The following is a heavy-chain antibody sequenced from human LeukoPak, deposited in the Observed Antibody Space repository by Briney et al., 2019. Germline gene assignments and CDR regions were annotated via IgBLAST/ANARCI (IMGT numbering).Heavy chain of an antibody. Sequence: PGRSLRLSCAASGFTFSNYALHWVRQAPGKGLEWVSVVSHTGNTTYYADSVKGRFTISRDNSKNTLYLQMNSLTPDDTAIYNCMRMRLASPGNVYWGQGTLVSVSS. CDR1: GFTFSNYA. CDR2: VSHTGNTT. V-gene: IGHV3-30*04. J-gene: IGHJ4*02. CDR3: MRMRLASPGNVY. D-gene: IGHD6-13*01.